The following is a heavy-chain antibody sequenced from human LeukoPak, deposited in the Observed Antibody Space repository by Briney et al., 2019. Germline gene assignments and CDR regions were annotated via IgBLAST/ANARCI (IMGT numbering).Heavy chain of an antibody. CDR3: AKGGKWDVTPFDY. D-gene: IGHD1-26*01. J-gene: IGHJ4*02. CDR2: ISGGGGST. CDR1: GFTFTSYS. Sequence: GGSLRLTCAASGFTFTSYSMNWVRQAPGKGLEWVSTISGGGGSTYYADSVKGRFTISRDNSKNTLYLQVNSLRAEDTAVYYCAKGGKWDVTPFDYWGQGTLVTVSS. V-gene: IGHV3-23*01.